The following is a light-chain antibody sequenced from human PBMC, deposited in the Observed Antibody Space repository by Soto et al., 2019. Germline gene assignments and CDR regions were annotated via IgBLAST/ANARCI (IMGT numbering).Light chain of an antibody. J-gene: IGKJ2*01. V-gene: IGKV3-15*01. Sequence: ERVMTQSPATLSLSPLEKASLCFRASQSVSSSYLAWYQQKPGQAPRLLIYDTSTRATNVPARFTGSGSETEFTLTISGLQSEDFGIYYCHHYNNWPPRNTFGQGTKVDI. CDR1: QSVSSSY. CDR2: DTS. CDR3: HHYNNWPPRNT.